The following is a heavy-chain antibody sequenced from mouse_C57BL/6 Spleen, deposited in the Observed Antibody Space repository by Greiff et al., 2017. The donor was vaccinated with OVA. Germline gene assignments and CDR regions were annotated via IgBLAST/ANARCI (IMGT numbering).Heavy chain of an antibody. J-gene: IGHJ1*03. Sequence: EVQGVESGGGLVQPGGSLKLSCAASGFTFSDYGMHWVRQAPEKGLEWVAYISSGSSTIYYADTVKGRFTISRDNAKNTLFLQMTSLRSEDTAMYYCARADWEWYFDVWGTGTTVTVSS. V-gene: IGHV5-17*01. D-gene: IGHD4-1*01. CDR2: ISSGSSTI. CDR1: GFTFSDYG. CDR3: ARADWEWYFDV.